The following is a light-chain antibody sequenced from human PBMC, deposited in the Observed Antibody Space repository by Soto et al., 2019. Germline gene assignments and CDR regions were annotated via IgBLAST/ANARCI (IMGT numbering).Light chain of an antibody. V-gene: IGLV2-14*01. CDR2: EVS. CDR1: SSDVGGYNY. CDR3: SSYTRSSTYV. J-gene: IGLJ1*01. Sequence: QSVLTQPASVSGSPGQSIPISCTGTSSDVGGYNYVSWYQQHPGKAPNLMIYEVSNRPSGVSNRFSGSKSGNTASLTISGLQAEDEADYYCSSYTRSSTYVFGTGTKVTVL.